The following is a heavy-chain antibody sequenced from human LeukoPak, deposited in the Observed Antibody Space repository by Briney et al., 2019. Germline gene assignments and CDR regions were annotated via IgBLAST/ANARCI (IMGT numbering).Heavy chain of an antibody. CDR2: IRYDGSNK. Sequence: PGGSLRLSCAASGLTFSSYGMHWVRQAPGKGLEWVAFIRYDGSNKYYADSVKGRFTISRDNSKNTLYLQMNSLRAEDTAVYYCAKDITMVRGVATYDMDVWGQGTTVTVSS. V-gene: IGHV3-30*02. J-gene: IGHJ6*02. D-gene: IGHD3-10*01. CDR3: AKDITMVRGVATYDMDV. CDR1: GLTFSSYG.